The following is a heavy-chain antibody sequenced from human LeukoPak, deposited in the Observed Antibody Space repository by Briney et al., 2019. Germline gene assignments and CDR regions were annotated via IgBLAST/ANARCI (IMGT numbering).Heavy chain of an antibody. V-gene: IGHV1-24*01. CDR3: ATGGYSYGSNYYYYGTDV. Sequence: ASVKVSCKVSGYTLIELSMHWVRQAPGKGLEWMGGFDTEDGETIYAQKFQGRVTMTEDTSTDTAYMELSSLRSEDTAVYYCATGGYSYGSNYYYYGTDVWGQGTTVTVSS. CDR1: GYTLIELS. D-gene: IGHD5-18*01. CDR2: FDTEDGET. J-gene: IGHJ6*02.